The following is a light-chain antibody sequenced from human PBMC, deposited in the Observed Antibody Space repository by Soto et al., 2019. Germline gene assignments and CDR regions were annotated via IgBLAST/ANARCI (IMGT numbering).Light chain of an antibody. Sequence: QSVLTQPASVSGSPGQSIAISCTGTSSDVGGYNYVSWYQQHPGKAPKLMIYDVSNRPSGVSNRFSGSKSGNTASLTISGLQAEDEADYYCKSFTTSSTYVFGTGTKRTVL. CDR2: DVS. J-gene: IGLJ1*01. CDR3: KSFTTSSTYV. V-gene: IGLV2-14*01. CDR1: SSDVGGYNY.